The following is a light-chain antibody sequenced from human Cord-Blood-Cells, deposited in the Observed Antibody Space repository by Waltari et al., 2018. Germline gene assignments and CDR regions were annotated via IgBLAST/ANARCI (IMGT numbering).Light chain of an antibody. CDR2: EVS. CDR3: CSYAGSSV. Sequence: QSALTQPPSVSGSPGQSVTISCTGTSSDVGSYNRVSWYQQPPGTAPKLIIYEVSNRPSGVPGRFSGSKSGNTASLPISGLQAEDEADYYCCSYAGSSVFGTGTKVTVL. CDR1: SSDVGSYNR. J-gene: IGLJ1*01. V-gene: IGLV2-18*02.